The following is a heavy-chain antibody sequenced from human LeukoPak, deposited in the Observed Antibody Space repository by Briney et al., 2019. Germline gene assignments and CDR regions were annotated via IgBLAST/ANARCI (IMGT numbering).Heavy chain of an antibody. V-gene: IGHV3-7*01. Sequence: GGSLRLSCAASGFTFSSYGMHWVRQAPGKGLEWVANIKQDGSEKYYVDSVKGRFTISRDNAKNSLYLQMNSLRVEDTADYYCVTYSGGIKSPGYYWGQGTLVTVSS. CDR1: GFTFSSYG. J-gene: IGHJ4*02. D-gene: IGHD1-14*01. CDR3: VTYSGGIKSPGYY. CDR2: IKQDGSEK.